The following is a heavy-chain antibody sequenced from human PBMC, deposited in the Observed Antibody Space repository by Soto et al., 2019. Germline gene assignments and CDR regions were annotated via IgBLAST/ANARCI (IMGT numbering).Heavy chain of an antibody. Sequence: TLSLTCTVSGDSISSADYYWSWIRQTPGKGLEWIGHIFYSGTTYYNPSLKSRLTISVDTSKNHFSLRLTSVTAADTAVYYCARDLWVEPELYYYGMDVWGQGTTVTVSS. CDR3: ARDLWVEPELYYYGMDV. CDR1: GDSISSADYY. D-gene: IGHD1-1*01. J-gene: IGHJ6*02. V-gene: IGHV4-30-4*01. CDR2: IFYSGTT.